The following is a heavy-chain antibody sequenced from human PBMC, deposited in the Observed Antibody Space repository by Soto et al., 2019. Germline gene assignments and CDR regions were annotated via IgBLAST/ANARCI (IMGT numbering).Heavy chain of an antibody. D-gene: IGHD1-1*01. V-gene: IGHV3-30*18. CDR3: AKSRDAYNFYFYYGMDV. Sequence: GGSLRLSCAASGFTFSNYGMHWVRQTPGKGLEWVALILYDGSNKYYADSVKGRFTISRDNSKNALYLQVSSLRAEDTAVYYCAKSRDAYNFYFYYGMDVWGQGTSVTVSS. CDR1: GFTFSNYG. J-gene: IGHJ6*02. CDR2: ILYDGSNK.